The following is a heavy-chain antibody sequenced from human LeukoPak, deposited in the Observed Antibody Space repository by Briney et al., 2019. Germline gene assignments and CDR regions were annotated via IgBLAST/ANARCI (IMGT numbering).Heavy chain of an antibody. V-gene: IGHV3-21*04. CDR3: AKSPFGVVIIGYYFDY. D-gene: IGHD3-3*01. CDR1: GFAFSNYS. CDR2: ISSRSGYI. Sequence: GGSLRLSCAASGFAFSNYSMNWVRQAPGKGLEWVSSISSRSGYIYYADSVKGRFTISRDNAKNSLYLQMNSLRAEDMALYYCAKSPFGVVIIGYYFDYWGQGTLVTVSS. J-gene: IGHJ4*02.